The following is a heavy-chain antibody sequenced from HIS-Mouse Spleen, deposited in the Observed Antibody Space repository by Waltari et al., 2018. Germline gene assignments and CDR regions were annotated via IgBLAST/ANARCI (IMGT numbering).Heavy chain of an antibody. CDR1: GGSISSSSYY. J-gene: IGHJ3*02. V-gene: IGHV4-39*07. CDR2: IYYRGST. D-gene: IGHD2-2*01. Sequence: QLQLQESGPGLVKPSETLSLTCTVSGGSISSSSYYWGWIRQPPGKGLEWIGRIYYRGSTDYHPSLKSRVTSSVDTSKNQFSLKLSSVTAADTAVYYCARGEVTSAFDIWGQGTMVTVSS. CDR3: ARGEVTSAFDI.